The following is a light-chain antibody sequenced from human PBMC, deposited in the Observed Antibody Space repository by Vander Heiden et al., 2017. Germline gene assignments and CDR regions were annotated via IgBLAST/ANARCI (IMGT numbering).Light chain of an antibody. V-gene: IGLV1-51*01. CDR3: RVWDATISPLV. CDR1: NSNIGNNC. Sequence: QSVFTHRGPMTAAPDPQGTISCSGNNSNIGNNCVSWYQQSPGQAPKLLIYDNSKRPSGIPDRFSGSNSGTAATLSITGLQAGDEANYYCRVWDATISPLVFGSGTRLTVL. J-gene: IGLJ2*01. CDR2: DNS.